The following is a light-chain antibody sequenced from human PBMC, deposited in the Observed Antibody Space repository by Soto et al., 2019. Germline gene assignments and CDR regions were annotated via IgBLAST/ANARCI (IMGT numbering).Light chain of an antibody. J-gene: IGKJ1*01. CDR3: LQHNTYPWT. CDR2: DSS. V-gene: IGKV1-5*01. Sequence: DIQMTQSPSTLFASVVDRVTITCRASQSVRNWLAWYQQKPGRAPQLLIYDSSTLEPGVPSRFRGSGSGTEFALTISSLQPEDFATYYCLQHNTYPWTFGQGTKVDIK. CDR1: QSVRNW.